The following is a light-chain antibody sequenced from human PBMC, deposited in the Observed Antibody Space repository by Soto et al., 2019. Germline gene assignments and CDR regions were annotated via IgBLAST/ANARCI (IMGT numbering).Light chain of an antibody. V-gene: IGLV2-14*01. Sequence: QSALAQPASVSGSAGQSITISCTGTSSDVGGYNYVSWYQQHPGKAPKLMIFEVSSRPPGVSNRLSGSKSGNTASLTISGLQAEDEADYYCSSYTSSSTYVFGTGTKVTVL. CDR1: SSDVGGYNY. CDR3: SSYTSSSTYV. J-gene: IGLJ1*01. CDR2: EVS.